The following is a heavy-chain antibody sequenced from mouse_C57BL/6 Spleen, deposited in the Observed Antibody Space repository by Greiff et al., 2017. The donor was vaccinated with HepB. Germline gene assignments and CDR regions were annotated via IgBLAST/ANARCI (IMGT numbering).Heavy chain of an antibody. CDR3: AKGSSGYLYYAMDY. CDR2: IDPNSGGT. V-gene: IGHV1-72*01. D-gene: IGHD3-2*02. Sequence: QVQLKQPGAELVKPGASVKLSCKASGYTFTSYWMHWVKQRPGRGLEWIGRIDPNSGGTKYNEKFKSKATLTVDKPSSTAYMQLSSLTSEDSAVYYCAKGSSGYLYYAMDYWGQGTSVTVSS. J-gene: IGHJ4*01. CDR1: GYTFTSYW.